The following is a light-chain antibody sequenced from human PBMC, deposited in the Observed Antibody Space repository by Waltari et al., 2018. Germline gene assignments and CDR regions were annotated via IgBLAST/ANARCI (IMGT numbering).Light chain of an antibody. CDR3: MQGIHLPLT. CDR2: KAS. CDR1: QSISSW. V-gene: IGKV1-5*03. J-gene: IGKJ4*01. Sequence: DIQMTQSPSTLSASVGDRVTITCRASQSISSWLAWYQQKPGKAPKLLIYKASSLESGVPSRFSGSGSGTEFTLRISRVEAEDVGVYYCMQGIHLPLTFGGGTKVEMK.